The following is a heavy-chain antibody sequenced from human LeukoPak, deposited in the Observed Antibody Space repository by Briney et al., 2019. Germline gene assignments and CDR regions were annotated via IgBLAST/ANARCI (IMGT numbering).Heavy chain of an antibody. Sequence: SETLSLTCAVYGGSFSGYYWSWIRQPPGKGLEWIGEINHSGSTNYNPSLKSRVTISVDTSKNQFSLKLSSVTAADTAVYYCAGLYSNYISYYYYYGMDVWGQGTTVTVSS. CDR1: GGSFSGYY. CDR2: INHSGST. D-gene: IGHD4-11*01. V-gene: IGHV4-34*01. CDR3: AGLYSNYISYYYYYGMDV. J-gene: IGHJ6*02.